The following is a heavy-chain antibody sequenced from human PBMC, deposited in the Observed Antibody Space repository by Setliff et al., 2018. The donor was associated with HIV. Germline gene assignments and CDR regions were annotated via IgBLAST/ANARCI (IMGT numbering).Heavy chain of an antibody. V-gene: IGHV3-7*01. CDR2: ADRDGSEK. J-gene: IGHJ4*02. CDR1: RFTFNDYW. CDR3: AKDTNPKSGYGYGFGY. D-gene: IGHD5-12*01. Sequence: GGSLRLSCVASRFTFNDYWMSWVRQAPGKGLEWVANADRDGSEKNYVDSVKGRFTISRDNSKNTLYLQMNSLRAEDTAVYYCAKDTNPKSGYGYGFGYWGQGTLVTVSS.